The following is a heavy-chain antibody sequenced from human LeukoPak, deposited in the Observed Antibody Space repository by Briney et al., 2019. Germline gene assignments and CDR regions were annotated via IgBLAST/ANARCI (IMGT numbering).Heavy chain of an antibody. D-gene: IGHD3-10*01. J-gene: IGHJ4*02. CDR1: GGTFISYA. CDR3: ARGLGSGNYYVY. CDR2: INPGDDYT. V-gene: IGHV1-46*01. Sequence: GASVKVSCKASGGTFISYAISWVRQAPGQGLEWMGIINPGDDYTNYAQKFQGRLTMTRDTSTSTVYMELSSLRSEDTAVFYCARGLGSGNYYVYWGQGTLVTVSS.